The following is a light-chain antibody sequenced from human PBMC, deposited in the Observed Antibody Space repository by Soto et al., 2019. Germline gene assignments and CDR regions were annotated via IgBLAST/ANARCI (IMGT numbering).Light chain of an antibody. J-gene: IGLJ1*01. CDR2: EVS. V-gene: IGLV2-23*02. CDR1: SSDVGIYNL. Sequence: QSALTQPASVSGSPGQSITISCTGTSSDVGIYNLVSWYQQHPGKAPKLMIYEVSKRPSGVSNRFSGSKSGNTASLTISGLQAEDEADYYCCSYAGSFICYVFGTGTKLTVL. CDR3: CSYAGSFICYV.